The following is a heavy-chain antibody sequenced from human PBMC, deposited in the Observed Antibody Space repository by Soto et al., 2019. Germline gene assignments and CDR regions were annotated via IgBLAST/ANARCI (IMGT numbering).Heavy chain of an antibody. Sequence: HGESLKISCQGSGYSFTSYWIGWVRQMPGKGLEWMGIIYPGDSDTRYSPSFQGQVTISADKSISTAYLQWSSLKASDTAMYYCARIAAAAYNWFDPWGQGTLVTVSS. D-gene: IGHD6-13*01. CDR3: ARIAAAAYNWFDP. CDR1: GYSFTSYW. J-gene: IGHJ5*02. CDR2: IYPGDSDT. V-gene: IGHV5-51*01.